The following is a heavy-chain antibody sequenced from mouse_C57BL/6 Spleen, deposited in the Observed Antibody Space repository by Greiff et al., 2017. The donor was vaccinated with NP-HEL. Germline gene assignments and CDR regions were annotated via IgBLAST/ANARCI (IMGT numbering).Heavy chain of an antibody. V-gene: IGHV1-82*01. CDR3: AGHWDGYFDV. CDR2: IYPGDGDT. D-gene: IGHD4-1*01. CDR1: GYAFSSSW. J-gene: IGHJ1*03. Sequence: VPLQQSGPELVKPGASVKISCKASGYAFSSSWMNWVKQRPGKGLEWIGRIYPGDGDTNYNWKFKGKATLTADKSSSTAYMQLSSLTSEDSAVYFCAGHWDGYFDVWGTGTTVTVSS.